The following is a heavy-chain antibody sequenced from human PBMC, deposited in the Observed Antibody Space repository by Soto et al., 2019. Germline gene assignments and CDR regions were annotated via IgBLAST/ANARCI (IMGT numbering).Heavy chain of an antibody. Sequence: GGSQRLSSAASGFTASSNYMSWVRQAPGKGLEWVSVIYSGGSTYYADSVKGRFTISRDNSKNTLYLQMNSLRAEDTAVYYCARDRYGGPSDYWGQGTLVTVSS. CDR1: GFTASSNY. CDR3: ARDRYGGPSDY. V-gene: IGHV3-53*01. D-gene: IGHD4-17*01. CDR2: IYSGGST. J-gene: IGHJ4*02.